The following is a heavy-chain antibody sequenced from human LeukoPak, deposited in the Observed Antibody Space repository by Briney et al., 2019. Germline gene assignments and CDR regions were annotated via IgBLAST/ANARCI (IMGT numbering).Heavy chain of an antibody. Sequence: GGSLRLSCAASGFSFSNYGMHWVRQAPGKGLEWVAVISDDGDVKYYTDSVKGRFTISRDNSKNTLYLQMNSVRAEDAAIYYCAKSGERYCTRGNCYLDYWGQGTLVTVSS. J-gene: IGHJ4*02. V-gene: IGHV3-30*18. D-gene: IGHD2-8*01. CDR3: AKSGERYCTRGNCYLDY. CDR1: GFSFSNYG. CDR2: ISDDGDVK.